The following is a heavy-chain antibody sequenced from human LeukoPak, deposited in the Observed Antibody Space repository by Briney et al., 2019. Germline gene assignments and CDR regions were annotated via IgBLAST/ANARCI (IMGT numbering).Heavy chain of an antibody. CDR2: FDPEDGET. D-gene: IGHD6-25*01. V-gene: IGHV1-24*01. J-gene: IGHJ4*02. CDR3: AADQLHGSASLDY. Sequence: GYTXXELSXXXVXXXXGXXLXXMGGFDPEDGETIYAQKFQGRVTMTEDTSTDTAYMELSSLRSEDTAVYYCAADQLHGSASLDYWGQGTLVTVSS. CDR1: GYTXXELS.